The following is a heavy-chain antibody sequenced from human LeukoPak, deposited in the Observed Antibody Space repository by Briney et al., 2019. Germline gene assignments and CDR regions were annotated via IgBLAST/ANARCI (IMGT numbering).Heavy chain of an antibody. D-gene: IGHD3-22*01. CDR1: GFTFSSYA. CDR3: AKVDIVENWFDP. J-gene: IGHJ5*02. V-gene: IGHV3-23*01. Sequence: GGSLRLSCAASGFTFSSYAMSWVRQAPGKGLEWVSAISGSGGSTYYADSVKGRFTISRDNFKNTLYLQINSLRAEDTAVYYCAKVDIVENWFDPWGQGTLVTVSS. CDR2: ISGSGGST.